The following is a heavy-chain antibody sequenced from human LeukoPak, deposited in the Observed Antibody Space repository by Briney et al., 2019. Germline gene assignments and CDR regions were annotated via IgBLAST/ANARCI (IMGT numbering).Heavy chain of an antibody. CDR1: GGSIISGAYC. J-gene: IGHJ4*02. Sequence: PSQTLSLTCTVSGGSIISGAYCWSWIRQHPGKGLEWIAYVHYSGSTYYNPSLKSRFTISVDTSQNQFSLKLRSVTAADTAVYYCAGDSGNSAFDYWGQGTLVTASS. V-gene: IGHV4-31*03. CDR3: AGDSGNSAFDY. D-gene: IGHD4-23*01. CDR2: VHYSGST.